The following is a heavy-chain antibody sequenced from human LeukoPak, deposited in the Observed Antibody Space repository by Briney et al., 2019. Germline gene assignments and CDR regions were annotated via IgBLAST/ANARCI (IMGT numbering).Heavy chain of an antibody. CDR1: GFTFSNAW. V-gene: IGHV3-15*01. J-gene: IGHJ4*02. D-gene: IGHD1-1*01. Sequence: GGSLRLSCGASGFTFSNAWMSWVRQAPGKGLEWVGRIKSKTEGATRDFAAPAKGRFSISRDDSKNTLYLQMNNLKIEDTAVYYCAAGTGKSDFDHWGQGTLVTVSS. CDR3: AAGTGKSDFDH. CDR2: IKSKTEGATR.